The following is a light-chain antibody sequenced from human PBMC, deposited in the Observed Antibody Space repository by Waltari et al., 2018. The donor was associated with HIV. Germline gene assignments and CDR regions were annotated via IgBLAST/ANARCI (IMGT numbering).Light chain of an antibody. CDR1: SSDVGRYNL. V-gene: IGLV2-23*02. CDR2: EVS. Sequence: QSALTQPASVSGSPGQSSTISCTGTSSDVGRYNLVSRYQQHPGKAPKLMIYEVSKRPSGVSNRFSGSKSGNTASLTISGLQAEDEADYYCCSYAGSSTFGVFGGGTKLTVL. CDR3: CSYAGSSTFGV. J-gene: IGLJ3*02.